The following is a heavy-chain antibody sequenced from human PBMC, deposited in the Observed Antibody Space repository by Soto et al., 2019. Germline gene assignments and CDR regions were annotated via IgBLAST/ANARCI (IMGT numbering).Heavy chain of an antibody. CDR1: GGSISSGGYS. V-gene: IGHV4-30-2*01. D-gene: IGHD3-10*01. Sequence: QLQLQESGSGLVKPSQTLSLTCAVSGGSISSGGYSWSWIRQPPGKGLEWIGYIYHSGSTYYNPSLKSRVTISVDRSKNQFSLKLSSVTAADTAVYYCARAGWFGDLAPHAFDIWGQGTMVTVSS. J-gene: IGHJ3*02. CDR3: ARAGWFGDLAPHAFDI. CDR2: IYHSGST.